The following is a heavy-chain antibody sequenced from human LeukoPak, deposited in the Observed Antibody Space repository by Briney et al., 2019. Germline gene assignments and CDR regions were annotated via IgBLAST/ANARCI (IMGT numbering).Heavy chain of an antibody. CDR2: IKSDGSST. D-gene: IGHD4-17*01. CDR1: GFTFSSYW. J-gene: IGHJ3*02. V-gene: IGHV3-74*01. CDR3: ARRSRTADGFDI. Sequence: PGGSLRLSCAASGFTFSSYWMYWVRQAPGKGLVWVSRIKSDGSSTNYADSVKGRFTISRDNAKNTLYLQMNSLRAEDTAVYYCARRSRTADGFDIWGQGTMVTVSS.